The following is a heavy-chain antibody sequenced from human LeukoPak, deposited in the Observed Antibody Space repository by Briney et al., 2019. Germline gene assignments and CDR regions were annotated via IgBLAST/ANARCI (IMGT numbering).Heavy chain of an antibody. V-gene: IGHV5-51*01. CDR3: ARRADGYNRPLGY. CDR1: EYRFTNYR. J-gene: IGHJ4*02. Sequence: GEPLKISGKGSEYRFTNYRIAWVRQMPGKGLEWMGIINPSDSATTYSPSFKGEVTISADKSLSTADLQGSSRKATDTAMYYCARRADGYNRPLGYWGQGTLVTVSS. D-gene: IGHD5-24*01. CDR2: INPSDSAT.